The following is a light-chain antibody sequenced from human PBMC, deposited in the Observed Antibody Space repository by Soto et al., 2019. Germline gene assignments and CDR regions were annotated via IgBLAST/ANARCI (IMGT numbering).Light chain of an antibody. V-gene: IGKV3-20*01. CDR2: GAS. Sequence: EIVLMQSPGTLSLSPGERATLSCRASQSVSSSYLAWYQQKPGQAPRLLIYGASSGATGIPDRFSGSGSGTDFTLTISRLEPEDFAVYYCQQYGSSPWTFGQGTKVDIK. CDR1: QSVSSSY. CDR3: QQYGSSPWT. J-gene: IGKJ1*01.